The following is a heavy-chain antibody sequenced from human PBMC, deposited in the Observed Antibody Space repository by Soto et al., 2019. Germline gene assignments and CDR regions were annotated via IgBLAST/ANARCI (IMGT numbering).Heavy chain of an antibody. J-gene: IGHJ5*02. D-gene: IGHD4-17*01. V-gene: IGHV3-30*18. CDR1: GFTFSSYG. CDR3: AKDRTTVTTGGGWFDP. CDR2: ISYDGSNK. Sequence: QVQLVESGGGVVQPGRSLRLSCAASGFTFSSYGMHWVRQAPGKGLEWVAVISYDGSNKYYADSVKGRFTISRDNSKNTLYLQMSSLRAEDTAVYYCAKDRTTVTTGGGWFDPWGQGTLVTVSS.